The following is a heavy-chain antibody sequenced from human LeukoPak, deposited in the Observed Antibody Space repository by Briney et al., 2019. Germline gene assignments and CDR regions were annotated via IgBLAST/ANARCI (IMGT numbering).Heavy chain of an antibody. CDR3: AKDRASYGSGTYQPRGFDY. Sequence: PGGFLRLSCAASGFTFSSYAMSWVRQAPGKGLEWVSVISGSGSSTYYADSMKGRFTISRDNSKNTLYLQMNSLRAEDTAVYYCAKDRASYGSGTYQPRGFDYWGQGTLVTVSS. J-gene: IGHJ4*02. D-gene: IGHD3-10*01. CDR2: ISGSGSST. V-gene: IGHV3-23*01. CDR1: GFTFSSYA.